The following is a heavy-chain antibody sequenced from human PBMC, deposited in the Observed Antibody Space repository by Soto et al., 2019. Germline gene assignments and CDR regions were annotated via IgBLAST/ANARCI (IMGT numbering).Heavy chain of an antibody. V-gene: IGHV4-39*07. CDR2: IYHSGST. Sequence: PSETLSLTCTVSGGSISSSNYYWGWIRQSPGKGLEWFVYIYHSGSTYYNPSLKSRVTISVDRSKNQFSLKLSSVTAADTAVYYCASTGPDCSSTSCLDHWGQGTLVTVSS. CDR1: GGSISSSNYY. J-gene: IGHJ5*02. CDR3: ASTGPDCSSTSCLDH. D-gene: IGHD2-2*01.